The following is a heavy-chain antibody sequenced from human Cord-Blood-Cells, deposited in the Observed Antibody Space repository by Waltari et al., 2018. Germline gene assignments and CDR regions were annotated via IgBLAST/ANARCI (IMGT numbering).Heavy chain of an antibody. V-gene: IGHV4-38-2*02. CDR3: ARAPRESSSSGLAFDI. CDR2: IYHSGST. CDR1: GYSISSGYY. D-gene: IGHD6-6*01. Sequence: QVQLQESGPGLVKPSETLSLTCTVSGYSISSGYYWGWIRQPPGKGVEWIGSIYHSGSTYYNPSLKSRVTISVDTSKNQFSLKLSSVTAADTAVYYCARAPRESSSSGLAFDIWGQGTMVTVSS. J-gene: IGHJ3*02.